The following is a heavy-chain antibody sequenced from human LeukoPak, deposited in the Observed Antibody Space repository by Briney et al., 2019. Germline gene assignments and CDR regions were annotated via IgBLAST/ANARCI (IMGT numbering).Heavy chain of an antibody. CDR3: AREAYSSDWYGPDY. CDR2: ITSDGSVTIYGDGSGT. J-gene: IGHJ4*02. D-gene: IGHD6-13*01. CDR1: GFTFSTYW. Sequence: PGGSLRLSCAASGFTFSTYWMHWVRQAPGKGLVWVSRITSDGSVTIYGDGSGTTYADSVKGRFTISRDNAKNTLYLQVDSLRAEDTAVYYCAREAYSSDWYGPDYWGQGTLVTVSA. V-gene: IGHV3-74*01.